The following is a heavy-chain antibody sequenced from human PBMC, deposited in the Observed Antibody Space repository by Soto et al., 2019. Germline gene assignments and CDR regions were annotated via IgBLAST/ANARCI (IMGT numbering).Heavy chain of an antibody. CDR1: GGSILSYY. CDR3: ARQQWLVLNAFDI. D-gene: IGHD6-19*01. CDR2: IYHTGKT. V-gene: IGHV4-59*07. Sequence: SDTLSLTCTVSGGSILSYYWSWLRQPPGKGLEWIGYIYHTGKTHYNPSLKSRVTISMDTSKNQFSLKLSSVTAADTAVYYCARQQWLVLNAFDIWGQGTMVT. J-gene: IGHJ3*02.